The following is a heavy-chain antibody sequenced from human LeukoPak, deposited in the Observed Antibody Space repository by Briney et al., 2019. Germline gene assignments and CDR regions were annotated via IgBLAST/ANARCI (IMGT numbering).Heavy chain of an antibody. CDR2: IIPIFGTA. V-gene: IGHV1-69*13. J-gene: IGHJ3*02. Sequence: SVKVSCKASGGTFSSYAISWVRQAPGQGLEWMGGIIPIFGTANYAQKFQGRVTITADESTSTAYMELSSLRSEDTAVYYCARPRAPVTRISSFDIWGQGTMVTVSS. CDR3: ARPRAPVTRISSFDI. CDR1: GGTFSSYA. D-gene: IGHD4-17*01.